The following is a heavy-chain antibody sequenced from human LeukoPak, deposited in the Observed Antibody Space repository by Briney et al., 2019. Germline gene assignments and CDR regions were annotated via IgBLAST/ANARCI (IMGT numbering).Heavy chain of an antibody. D-gene: IGHD6-13*01. CDR3: AKDSIAAAGTIDY. V-gene: IGHV3-9*01. Sequence: GGSLRLSCAASGFTFDGYAMHWVRQAPGKGLEWVSGISWNSGSIGYADSVKGRFTISRDNAKNSLYLQMNSLRAEDTALYYCAKDSIAAAGTIDYWGQGTLVTVSS. J-gene: IGHJ4*02. CDR1: GFTFDGYA. CDR2: ISWNSGSI.